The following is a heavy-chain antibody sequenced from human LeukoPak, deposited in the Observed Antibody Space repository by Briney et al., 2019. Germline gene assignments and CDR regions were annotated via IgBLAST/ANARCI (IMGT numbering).Heavy chain of an antibody. CDR1: GFTFSSYT. V-gene: IGHV3-21*01. J-gene: IGHJ4*02. CDR3: ARESSGWYDY. D-gene: IGHD6-19*01. Sequence: PGGSLRLSRAASGFTFSSYTMSWVRQAPEKGLEWVSSISTSSAYIYYADSVKGRFTISRDNAKTSLYLQMNSLRAEDTAVYYCARESSGWYDYWGQGTLVTVSS. CDR2: ISTSSAYI.